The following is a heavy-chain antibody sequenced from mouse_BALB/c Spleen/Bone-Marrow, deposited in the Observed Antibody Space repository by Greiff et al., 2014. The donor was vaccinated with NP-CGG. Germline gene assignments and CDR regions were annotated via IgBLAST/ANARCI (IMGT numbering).Heavy chain of an antibody. J-gene: IGHJ4*01. CDR3: ASLLPFYAMDN. CDR1: GFTFTDYF. CDR2: IRNKANGYTT. V-gene: IGHV7-3*02. D-gene: IGHD5-5*01. Sequence: EVQLVESGGGLVQPGGSLRLSCATSGFTFTDYFMTWVRQPPGKALEWLGFIRNKANGYTTDYSASVKGRFTISRDNSQSILYLQMNTLEADDSATYYCASLLPFYAMDNWGQGTSVTVSS.